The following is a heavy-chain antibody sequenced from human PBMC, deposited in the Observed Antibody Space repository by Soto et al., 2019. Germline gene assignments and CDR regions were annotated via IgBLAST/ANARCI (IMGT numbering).Heavy chain of an antibody. CDR1: GFTFSSYA. CDR3: ATERESTYYYGSGMGAFDI. J-gene: IGHJ3*02. Sequence: EVRLLESGGGLVQPGGSLRLSCAASGFTFSSYAMSWVRQAPGKGLEWVSAISGSGGSTYYADSVKGRFTISRDNSKNTLYLQMNSLRAEDTAVYYCATERESTYYYGSGMGAFDIWGQGTMVTVSS. CDR2: ISGSGGST. D-gene: IGHD3-10*01. V-gene: IGHV3-23*01.